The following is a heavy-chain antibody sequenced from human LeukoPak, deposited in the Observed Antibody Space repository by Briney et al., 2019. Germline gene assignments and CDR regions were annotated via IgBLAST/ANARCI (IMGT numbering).Heavy chain of an antibody. D-gene: IGHD2-15*01. J-gene: IGHJ4*02. CDR1: GYTFTSYG. V-gene: IGHV1-18*01. Sequence: ASVTVSCTASGYTFTSYGISWVRQAPGQGLEWMGWISAYNGNTNYAQKLQGRVTMTTDTSTGTAYMELRSLRSDDTAVYYCARDLEGSGTFDYWGQGTLVTVSS. CDR2: ISAYNGNT. CDR3: ARDLEGSGTFDY.